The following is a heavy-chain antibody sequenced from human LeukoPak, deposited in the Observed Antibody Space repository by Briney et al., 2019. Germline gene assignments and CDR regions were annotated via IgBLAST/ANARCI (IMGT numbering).Heavy chain of an antibody. Sequence: AASVKVSCKASGYTFTSYGISWVRQAPGQGLEWMGGIIPIFGTANYAQKFQGRVTITADESTSTAYMELSSLRSEDTAVYYCARERDGYCSSTSCYAEPLDYWGQGTLVTVSS. CDR3: ARERDGYCSSTSCYAEPLDY. CDR1: GYTFTSYG. J-gene: IGHJ4*02. V-gene: IGHV1-69*13. CDR2: IIPIFGTA. D-gene: IGHD2-2*03.